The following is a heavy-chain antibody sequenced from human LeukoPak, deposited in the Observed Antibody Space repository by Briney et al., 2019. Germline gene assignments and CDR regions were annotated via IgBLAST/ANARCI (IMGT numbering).Heavy chain of an antibody. CDR3: ALNYDFWSGYLY. Sequence: ASVKVSCKASGYTFTSFGITWVRQAPGQGLEWMGWMNPNSGNTGYAQKFQGRVTMTRNTSISTAYMELSSLRSEDTAVYYCALNYDFWSGYLYWGQGTLVTVSS. CDR1: GYTFTSFG. CDR2: MNPNSGNT. D-gene: IGHD3-3*01. J-gene: IGHJ4*02. V-gene: IGHV1-8*01.